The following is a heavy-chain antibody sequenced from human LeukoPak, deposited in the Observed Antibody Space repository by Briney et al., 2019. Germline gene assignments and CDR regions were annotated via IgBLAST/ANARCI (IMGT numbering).Heavy chain of an antibody. V-gene: IGHV4-4*07. Sequence: SETLSLTCTVSGGSISSYYWSWLRQPAGKGLEWLGRIYTSGSTNYNPSLKSRVTISVDKSKNQFSLKLSSVTAADTAVYYCARVPCTSCFHFDYWGQGTLVTVSS. J-gene: IGHJ4*02. D-gene: IGHD2-2*01. CDR3: ARVPCTSCFHFDY. CDR2: IYTSGST. CDR1: GGSISSYY.